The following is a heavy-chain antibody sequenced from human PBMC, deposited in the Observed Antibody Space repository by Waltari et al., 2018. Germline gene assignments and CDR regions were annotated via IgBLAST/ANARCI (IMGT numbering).Heavy chain of an antibody. CDR3: AKGSRVYTNYFFDS. CDR1: GFPFMGFA. V-gene: IGHV3-23*01. Sequence: EVQLLESAGGLVQPGEALRLSCAASGFPFMGFAMTWVRQAPGEGLECVASISGSGATPFYADSVKGRFTIVRDNSRDTVYLQMNSLRVDDSAVYYCAKGSRVYTNYFFDSWGQGTLVSVSS. D-gene: IGHD3-16*01. CDR2: ISGSGATP. J-gene: IGHJ4*02.